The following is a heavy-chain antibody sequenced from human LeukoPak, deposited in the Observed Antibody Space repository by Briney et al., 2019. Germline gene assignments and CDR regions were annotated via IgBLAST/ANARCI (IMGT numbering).Heavy chain of an antibody. Sequence: TSETLSLTCTVSGYSISSGYYWGWIRQPPGKGLEWTGSIGHSGSTYYNPSLKSRITISVDTSKNQFSLKLSSVTAADTAVYYCARLERGYSYGYLGYYYYYMDVWGKGTTVTVSS. J-gene: IGHJ6*03. CDR1: GYSISSGYY. D-gene: IGHD5-18*01. CDR2: IGHSGST. CDR3: ARLERGYSYGYLGYYYYYMDV. V-gene: IGHV4-38-2*02.